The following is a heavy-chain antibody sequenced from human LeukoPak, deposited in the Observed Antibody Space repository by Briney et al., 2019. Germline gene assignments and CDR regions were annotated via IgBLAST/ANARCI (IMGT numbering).Heavy chain of an antibody. V-gene: IGHV4-61*02. CDR2: IYPSGSA. CDR3: AAAGWDHYDSSGFSFDY. J-gene: IGHJ4*02. CDR1: GASIGRSSYY. Sequence: SQTLSLTCTVSGASIGRSSYYWSWILQPAGKGLEWIGRIYPSGSAKNNASLKSRVTISVDTSKNQVSPKLHSVTAADTAVYYCAAAGWDHYDSSGFSFDYWGQGALVTVSS. D-gene: IGHD3-22*01.